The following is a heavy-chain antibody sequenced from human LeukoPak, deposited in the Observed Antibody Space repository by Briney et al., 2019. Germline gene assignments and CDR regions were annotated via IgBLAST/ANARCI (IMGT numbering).Heavy chain of an antibody. CDR3: ARDFINWFDP. Sequence: ASVKVSCKASGYTFITHGLTWVRQAPGQGLEWMGWISAYNGNTNYAQKLQGRVTMTTDTSTSTAYMELRSLRSDDTAVYYCARDFINWFDPWGQGTLVTVSS. V-gene: IGHV1-18*01. CDR1: GYTFITHG. CDR2: ISAYNGNT. J-gene: IGHJ5*02.